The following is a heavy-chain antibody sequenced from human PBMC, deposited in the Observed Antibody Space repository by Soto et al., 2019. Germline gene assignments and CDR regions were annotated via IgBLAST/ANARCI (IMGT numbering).Heavy chain of an antibody. D-gene: IGHD3-16*01. CDR2: IKQDGSEK. CDR1: GFTFRSYW. Sequence: EVHLVESGGGLVQPGGSLRLSCATSGFTFRSYWMSWVRQAPGKGLEWVANIKQDGSEKKYVASVEGRFTVSRDNAKNSLYLQMNSLRAEDTAVYYSARSGWLITPRSLFDYWGQGTLVTVSS. V-gene: IGHV3-7*05. J-gene: IGHJ4*02. CDR3: ARSGWLITPRSLFDY.